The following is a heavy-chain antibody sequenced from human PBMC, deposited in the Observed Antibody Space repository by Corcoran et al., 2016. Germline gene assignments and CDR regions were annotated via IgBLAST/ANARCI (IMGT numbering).Heavy chain of an antibody. J-gene: IGHJ4*02. CDR2: ISPNSGT. CDR3: ARGSGSSWYDY. D-gene: IGHD6-13*01. Sequence: QVQLVQSGADVEKSGASVKVSCKASGYRFNDNTIHWVRQAPGQGLEWVGWISPNSGTKFAQKFQGRVTMTRDTFISTSYMELNSLTLDDTAVYYCARGSGSSWYDYWGQGTLVTVSS. V-gene: IGHV1-2*02. CDR1: GYRFNDNT.